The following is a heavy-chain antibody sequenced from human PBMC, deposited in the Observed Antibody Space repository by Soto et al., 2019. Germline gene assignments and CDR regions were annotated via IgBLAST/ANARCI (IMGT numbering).Heavy chain of an antibody. Sequence: ASVKVSCKASGYTFTSYGISWVRQAPGQGLEWMGWISAYNGNTNYAQKLQGRVTMTTDTSTSTAYMELRSLRSDDTAVYYCARVSIVGATVGYYFDYLGQGTLVTVSS. CDR1: GYTFTSYG. J-gene: IGHJ4*02. V-gene: IGHV1-18*01. CDR2: ISAYNGNT. CDR3: ARVSIVGATVGYYFDY. D-gene: IGHD1-26*01.